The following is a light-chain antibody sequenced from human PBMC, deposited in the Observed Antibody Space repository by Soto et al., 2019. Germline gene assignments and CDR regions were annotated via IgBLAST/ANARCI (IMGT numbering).Light chain of an antibody. J-gene: IGLJ1*01. CDR3: GAWDESLNGYV. CDR1: SSNIGGNT. CDR2: TDN. Sequence: QSVLTQPPSLSGTPGQRVTISCSGSSSNIGGNTVHWYQHLPGTAPKLLIYTDNERPSGVPDRFSGSKSGTSASLAINGLQSGDEADYYCGAWDESLNGYVFGTGTKVTVL. V-gene: IGLV1-44*01.